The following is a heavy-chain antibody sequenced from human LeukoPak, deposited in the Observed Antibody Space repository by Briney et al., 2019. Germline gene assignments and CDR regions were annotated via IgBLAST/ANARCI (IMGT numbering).Heavy chain of an antibody. Sequence: QPGGSLRLSCAASGFTFSSYEMNWVRQAPGKGLEWVSYISSSGSTIYYADSVKGRFTISRDNAKNSLYLQMNSLRAEDTAVYYCARVDSSGYYFRPEAPDYWGQGTLVTVSS. CDR2: ISSSGSTI. D-gene: IGHD3-22*01. CDR3: ARVDSSGYYFRPEAPDY. V-gene: IGHV3-48*03. J-gene: IGHJ4*02. CDR1: GFTFSSYE.